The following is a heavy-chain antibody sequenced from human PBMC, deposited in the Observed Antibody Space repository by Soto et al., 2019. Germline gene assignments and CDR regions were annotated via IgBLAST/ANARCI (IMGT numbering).Heavy chain of an antibody. J-gene: IGHJ4*02. CDR3: ARDLSIKEVASAFYY. V-gene: IGHV3-23*01. D-gene: IGHD3-10*01. CDR2: ISGSGGTT. Sequence: GGSLRLSCAASGFTFNNYAMSWVRQAPGKGLEWVATISGSGGTTYYADSVKGRFTISRDNSQNTLYLQMKSLRADDTALYHCARDLSIKEVASAFYYWGQGTLVTVSS. CDR1: GFTFNNYA.